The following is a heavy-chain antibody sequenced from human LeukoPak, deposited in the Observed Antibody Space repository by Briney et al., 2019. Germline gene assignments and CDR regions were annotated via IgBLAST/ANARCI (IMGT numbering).Heavy chain of an antibody. V-gene: IGHV1-46*01. Sequence: ASVKVSCKAFGYTFIGYYIHWVRQAPGQGLEWMGWINPTGGSTGYAQKFQGRVTMTRDMSTSTDYMELSSLRSEDTAIYYCARDNSVGDNAWWFDPWGQGTLVTVSS. D-gene: IGHD1-26*01. J-gene: IGHJ5*02. CDR3: ARDNSVGDNAWWFDP. CDR2: INPTGGST. CDR1: GYTFIGYY.